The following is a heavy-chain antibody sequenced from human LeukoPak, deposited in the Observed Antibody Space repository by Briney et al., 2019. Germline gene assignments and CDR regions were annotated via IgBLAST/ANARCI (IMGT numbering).Heavy chain of an antibody. CDR2: IIPIFGTA. Sequence: SVTVSCKASGGTFSSYAISWVRQAPGQGLEWMGGIIPIFGTANYAQKFQGRVTITTDESTSTAYMELSSLRSEDTAVYYCARSGYSYGLFDYWGQGTLVTVSS. D-gene: IGHD5-18*01. J-gene: IGHJ4*02. V-gene: IGHV1-69*05. CDR3: ARSGYSYGLFDY. CDR1: GGTFSSYA.